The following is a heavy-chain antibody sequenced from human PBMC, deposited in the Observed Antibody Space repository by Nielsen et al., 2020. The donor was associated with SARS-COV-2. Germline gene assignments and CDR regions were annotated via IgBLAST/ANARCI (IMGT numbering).Heavy chain of an antibody. CDR3: ARDGIVVVPAATPEFDY. J-gene: IGHJ4*02. D-gene: IGHD2-2*01. Sequence: ASVKVSCKASGYTFTSYYMHWVRQAPGQGLEWMGRINPNSGGTNYAQKFQGRVTMTRDTSISTAYMELSRLRSDDTAVYYRARDGIVVVPAATPEFDYWGQGTLVTVSS. CDR1: GYTFTSYY. V-gene: IGHV1-2*06. CDR2: INPNSGGT.